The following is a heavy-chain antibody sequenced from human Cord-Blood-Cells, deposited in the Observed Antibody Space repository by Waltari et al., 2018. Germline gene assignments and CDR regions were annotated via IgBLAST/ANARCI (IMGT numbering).Heavy chain of an antibody. Sequence: QLQLQESGPGLVKPSETLSLTCTVSGGSISSSSYYWGWIRQPPGKGLECIGSIYYSGSTYYNPSLKSRVTISVDTSKNQFSLKLSSATAADTAVYYCARREGLKGATDYWGQGTLVTVSS. CDR2: IYYSGST. J-gene: IGHJ4*02. CDR3: ARREGLKGATDY. D-gene: IGHD1-26*01. V-gene: IGHV4-39*01. CDR1: GGSISSSSYY.